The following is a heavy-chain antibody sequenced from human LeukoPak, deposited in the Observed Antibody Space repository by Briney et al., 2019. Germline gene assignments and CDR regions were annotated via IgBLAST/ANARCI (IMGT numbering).Heavy chain of an antibody. CDR1: GYTFTSYG. Sequence: ASVKVSCKASGYTFTSYGISWVRQAPGQGLEWMGWISAYNGNTNYAQKLQGRVTMTTDTSTGTAYMELRSLRSDDTAVYYCATTMVRGADDAFDIWGQGTMVTVSS. CDR2: ISAYNGNT. J-gene: IGHJ3*02. V-gene: IGHV1-18*01. CDR3: ATTMVRGADDAFDI. D-gene: IGHD3-10*01.